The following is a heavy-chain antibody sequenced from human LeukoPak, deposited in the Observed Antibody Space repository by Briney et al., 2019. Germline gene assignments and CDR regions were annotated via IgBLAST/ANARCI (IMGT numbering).Heavy chain of an antibody. CDR1: GFTFSSYA. CDR3: AKGNTHWELYDY. CDR2: ISYDGSNK. V-gene: IGHV3-30-3*01. J-gene: IGHJ4*02. D-gene: IGHD4-23*01. Sequence: PGGSLRLSCAASGFTFSSYAMHWVRQAPGKGLEWVAVISYDGSNKYYADSVKGRFTISRDNPKNTLYLQMNSLRAEDTAIYYCAKGNTHWELYDYWGQGTLVTVSS.